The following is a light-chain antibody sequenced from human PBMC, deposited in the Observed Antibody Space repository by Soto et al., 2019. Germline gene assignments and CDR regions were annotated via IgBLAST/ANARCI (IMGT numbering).Light chain of an antibody. Sequence: QSALTQPASVSGSLGQSITISCTGTSSDVGGYNSVSWYLQHPGKAPKLMIYDVSNRPSGVSNRFSGSKSGNTASLTISGLQAEDEDDYYCRSSTISSLVFGGGTKLTVL. CDR2: DVS. CDR1: SSDVGGYNS. V-gene: IGLV2-14*01. J-gene: IGLJ2*01. CDR3: RSSTISSLV.